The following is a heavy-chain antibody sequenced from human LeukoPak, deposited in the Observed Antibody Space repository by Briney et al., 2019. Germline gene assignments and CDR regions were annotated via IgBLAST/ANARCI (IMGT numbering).Heavy chain of an antibody. J-gene: IGHJ6*02. V-gene: IGHV3-21*01. CDR1: GFTFSSYS. CDR2: ISSSSSYI. Sequence: GGSLRLSCAASGFTFSSYSMNWVRQAPGKGLEWVSSISSSSSYIYYADSVKGRFTISRDNAKNSLYLQMNSLRAEDTAVYYCARDGSYCGGDCYPIYGMDVWGQGTTVTVSS. D-gene: IGHD2-21*02. CDR3: ARDGSYCGGDCYPIYGMDV.